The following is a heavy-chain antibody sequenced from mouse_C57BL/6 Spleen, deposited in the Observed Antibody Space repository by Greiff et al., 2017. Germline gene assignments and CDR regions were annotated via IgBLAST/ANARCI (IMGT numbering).Heavy chain of an antibody. CDR3: ARDAVVATDWYFDV. V-gene: IGHV1-4*01. Sequence: QVHVKQSGAELARPGASVKMSCKASGYTFTSYTMHWVKQRPGHGLEWIGYINPSSGYTKYNQKFKDKATLTADKSSSTAYMQLSSLTSEDSAVYYCARDAVVATDWYFDVWGTGTTVTVSS. CDR1: GYTFTSYT. D-gene: IGHD1-1*01. CDR2: INPSSGYT. J-gene: IGHJ1*03.